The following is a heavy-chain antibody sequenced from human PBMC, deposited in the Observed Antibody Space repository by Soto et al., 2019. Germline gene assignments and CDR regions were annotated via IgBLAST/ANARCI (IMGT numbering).Heavy chain of an antibody. D-gene: IGHD3-22*01. J-gene: IGHJ5*02. CDR1: GYIFTTSW. CDR2: INPTDSDT. CDR3: ARPDSSGYYVS. Sequence: SGESLKISCKASGYIFTTSWIAWVRQMPGKGLEWMGIINPTDSDTRYSPSFQGQVTVSADKSISTAYLQWSSLKAADTAMYYCARPDSSGYYVSWGQGTLVTVSS. V-gene: IGHV5-51*01.